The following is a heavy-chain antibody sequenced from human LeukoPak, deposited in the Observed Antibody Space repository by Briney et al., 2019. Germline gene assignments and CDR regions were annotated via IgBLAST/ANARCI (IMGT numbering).Heavy chain of an antibody. Sequence: GESLRLSCAASGFALSSYYMNWVCQTPGKGLEWVSLITTSTTTIEYADSVKGRFTISRDNARNSLYLEMNSLRDEDTAVYYCARQGPAGHLDHWGQGTLVTVSS. CDR3: ARQGPAGHLDH. D-gene: IGHD6-13*01. J-gene: IGHJ4*02. CDR1: GFALSSYY. V-gene: IGHV3-48*02. CDR2: ITTSTTTI.